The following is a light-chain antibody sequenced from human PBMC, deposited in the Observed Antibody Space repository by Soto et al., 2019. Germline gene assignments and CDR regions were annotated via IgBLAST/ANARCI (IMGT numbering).Light chain of an antibody. CDR3: QQYDSSPLT. CDR1: QSVDSN. CDR2: GAS. V-gene: IGKV3-15*01. J-gene: IGKJ1*01. Sequence: EILMTQSPATLSVSSGERATLSCRASQSVDSNLAWYQQKPGQAPRLLIYGASTRAAGISARFSGSGSGTEFTLTISSLQSEDFGVYYCQQYDSSPLTFGQGTNVEIK.